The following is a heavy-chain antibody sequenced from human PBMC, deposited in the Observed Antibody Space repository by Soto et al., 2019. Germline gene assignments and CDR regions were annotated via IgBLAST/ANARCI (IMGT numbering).Heavy chain of an antibody. CDR3: AKYLDGNWNDYFDY. V-gene: IGHV1-2*02. CDR2: INPNSGGT. D-gene: IGHD1-20*01. Sequence: ASVKVSCKASGYTFTGYYMHWVRQAPGQGLEWMGWINPNSGGTNYAQKFQGRVTMTRDTSISTAYMELSRLRSDDTAVYYCAKYLDGNWNDYFDYWGQGTLVTVSS. J-gene: IGHJ4*02. CDR1: GYTFTGYY.